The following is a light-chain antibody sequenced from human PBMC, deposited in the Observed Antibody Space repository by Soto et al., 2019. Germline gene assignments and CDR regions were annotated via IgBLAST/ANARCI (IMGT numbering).Light chain of an antibody. CDR1: QSINTW. CDR2: KAS. J-gene: IGKJ2*01. CDR3: QHYNNYGVT. Sequence: DIQMTQSPSTLSASVGDRVTITCRASQSINTWLAWYQQKPGKAPKLLIYKASTLESGVPSRFSGSGSGTEFTLTINSLQPDDFATYYCQHYNNYGVTFGQGTKLEIK. V-gene: IGKV1-5*03.